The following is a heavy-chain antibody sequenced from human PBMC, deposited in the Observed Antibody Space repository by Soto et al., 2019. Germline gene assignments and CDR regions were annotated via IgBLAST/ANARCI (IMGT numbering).Heavy chain of an antibody. D-gene: IGHD2-2*02. CDR3: ARDREDYCSSTSGYIPVADP. CDR1: GYTFTSYG. CDR2: ISAYNGNT. Sequence: QVQLVQSGAEVKKPGASVKVSCKASGYTFTSYGISWVRQAPGQGLEWMGWISAYNGNTNYAQKLQGRVTMTTDTYTSTAYMELRSLRSDATAVYYCARDREDYCSSTSGYIPVADPWSQGTLFTVSS. J-gene: IGHJ5*02. V-gene: IGHV1-18*04.